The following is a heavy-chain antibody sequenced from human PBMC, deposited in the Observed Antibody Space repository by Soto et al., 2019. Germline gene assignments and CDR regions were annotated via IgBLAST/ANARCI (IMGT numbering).Heavy chain of an antibody. Sequence: ETLSLTCAVSGSSSSLGYYWGWIRQPPGKGLEWIGSIYHSGNTYDNPSLKRRVSISLDTSKNHLCLELTSVTAADTAVYYCARVKLAGRGGLDYWGLGTLVTVSS. V-gene: IGHV4-38-2*01. CDR3: ARVKLAGRGGLDY. CDR1: GSSSSLGYY. D-gene: IGHD2-15*01. J-gene: IGHJ4*02. CDR2: IYHSGNT.